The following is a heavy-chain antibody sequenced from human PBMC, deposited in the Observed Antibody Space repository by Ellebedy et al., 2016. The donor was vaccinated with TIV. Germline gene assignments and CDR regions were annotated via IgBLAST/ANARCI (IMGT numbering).Heavy chain of an antibody. CDR2: IGWNGATL. CDR1: GFTFGDYA. Sequence: PGGSLRLSCEASGFTFGDYAMHWVRQAPGKGLEWVSYIGWNGATLAYADSVKGRFTISRDNAKNTLYLQMNSLRAEDTAVYYCVTWGQSYGRWGQGSLVTISS. V-gene: IGHV3-9*01. CDR3: VTWGQSYGR. D-gene: IGHD3-16*01. J-gene: IGHJ4*02.